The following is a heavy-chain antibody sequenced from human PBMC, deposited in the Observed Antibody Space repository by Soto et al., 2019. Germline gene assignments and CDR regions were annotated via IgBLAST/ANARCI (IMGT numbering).Heavy chain of an antibody. J-gene: IGHJ6*02. CDR3: ARLGGGKSNLNLYCYYYGMDV. D-gene: IGHD1-26*01. Sequence: QVQLVQSGAEVKKPGSSVKVSCKASGGTFSSYAISWVRQAPGQGLEWMGGIIPIFGTANYARKFQGRVTITADESTSTAYMELSSLRSEDTAVYYCARLGGGKSNLNLYCYYYGMDVWGQGTTVTVSS. V-gene: IGHV1-69*01. CDR2: IIPIFGTA. CDR1: GGTFSSYA.